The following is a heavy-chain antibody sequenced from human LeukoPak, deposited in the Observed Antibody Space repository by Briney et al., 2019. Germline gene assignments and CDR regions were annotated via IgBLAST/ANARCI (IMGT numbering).Heavy chain of an antibody. CDR1: GFTFSTSW. J-gene: IGHJ4*02. D-gene: IGHD5-24*01. V-gene: IGHV3-7*03. Sequence: QPGGSLRLSCAASGFTFSTSWMSWVRQAPGKGLEWVANIKEDGSEKYYVDSVKGRFTISRDNSKNTLYLQMNSLRAEDTAVYYCAKSGYNRFDYWGQGTLVTVSS. CDR2: IKEDGSEK. CDR3: AKSGYNRFDY.